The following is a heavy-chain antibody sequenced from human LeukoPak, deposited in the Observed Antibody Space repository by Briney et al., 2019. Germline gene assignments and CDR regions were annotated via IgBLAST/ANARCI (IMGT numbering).Heavy chain of an antibody. D-gene: IGHD3-3*01. Sequence: PGGSLRLSCAASGFTFSSYTMNWVRQAPGKGLEWVSSISSSSSCIYYADSVKGRFTISRDNAKNSLYLQMNSLRAEDTAVYYCARDYDFWSGYYSNYWGQGTLVTVSS. J-gene: IGHJ4*02. CDR3: ARDYDFWSGYYSNY. CDR2: ISSSSSCI. CDR1: GFTFSSYT. V-gene: IGHV3-21*01.